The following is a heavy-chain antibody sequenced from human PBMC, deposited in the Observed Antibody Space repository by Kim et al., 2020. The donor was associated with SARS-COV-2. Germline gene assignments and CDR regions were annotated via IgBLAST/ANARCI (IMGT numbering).Heavy chain of an antibody. D-gene: IGHD5-12*01. CDR3: AREMATGYYFDY. J-gene: IGHJ4*02. V-gene: IGHV3-30*07. Sequence: YYATSVKGRFTISAGKTKNTLYLQVNSLRAEDTAVYYCAREMATGYYFDYCGERTLVTVSS.